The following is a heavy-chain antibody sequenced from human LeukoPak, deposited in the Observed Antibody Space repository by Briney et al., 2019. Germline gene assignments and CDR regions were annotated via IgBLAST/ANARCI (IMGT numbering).Heavy chain of an antibody. D-gene: IGHD6-13*01. J-gene: IGHJ4*02. CDR3: AKTGFGSSSWYGKYYFDY. V-gene: IGHV3-23*01. Sequence: GGSLRLSCAASGFTFSSYAMSWVRQAPGRGLEWVSAISGSGGSTYYADSVKGRFTISRDNSKNTLYLQMNSLRAEDTAVYYCAKTGFGSSSWYGKYYFDYWGQGTLVTVSS. CDR1: GFTFSSYA. CDR2: ISGSGGST.